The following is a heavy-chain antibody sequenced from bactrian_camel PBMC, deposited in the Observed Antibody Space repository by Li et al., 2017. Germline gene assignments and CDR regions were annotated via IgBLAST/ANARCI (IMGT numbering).Heavy chain of an antibody. Sequence: HVQLVESGGGSVQAGGSLRLSCAFDAYTPANVRMAWFREVPGLDRDGVAAIGTDVRGVATTYYDHQLVKGRFTISQDNAKNVMSLQMNDLKPEDTAMYYCGAKRSQTSLYCNTGRMVGSYAHWGQGTQVTVS. D-gene: IGHD1*01. V-gene: IGHV3S63*01. CDR3: GAKRSQTSLYCNTGRMVGSYAH. J-gene: IGHJ4*01. CDR2: IGTDVRGVATT. CDR1: AYTPANVR.